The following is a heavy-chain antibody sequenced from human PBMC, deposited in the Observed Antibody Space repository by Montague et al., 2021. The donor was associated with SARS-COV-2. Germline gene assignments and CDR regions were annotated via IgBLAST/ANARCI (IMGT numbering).Heavy chain of an antibody. D-gene: IGHD3-10*01. V-gene: IGHV4-59*08. CDR2: IYYSGST. Sequence: SDTLSLTCTASGGPISSYYWSWIRQHPGKGLEWIGYIYYSGSTNYNPSLKSRVTISVDTSKNQFSLKLSSVTAADTAVYYCARAGSGSYSFYYYYGMDVWGQGTTVTVSS. J-gene: IGHJ6*02. CDR3: ARAGSGSYSFYYYYGMDV. CDR1: GGPISSYY.